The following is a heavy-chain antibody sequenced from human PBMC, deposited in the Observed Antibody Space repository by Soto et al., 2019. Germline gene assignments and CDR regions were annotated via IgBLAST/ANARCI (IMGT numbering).Heavy chain of an antibody. CDR2: IVVGSGNT. CDR3: AADRTYCGGACYVD. CDR1: GFTFTSSA. D-gene: IGHD2-21*02. V-gene: IGHV1-58*01. J-gene: IGHJ4*02. Sequence: QMQLLQSGPEVKKPGTSVKVSCKASGFTFTSSAVQWVRQARGQRLEWIGWIVVGSGNTSYAQKFQERVTISRDMTTRTDYMELSSLRSDDTAVYYCAADRTYCGGACYVDWGQGTLVTVSS.